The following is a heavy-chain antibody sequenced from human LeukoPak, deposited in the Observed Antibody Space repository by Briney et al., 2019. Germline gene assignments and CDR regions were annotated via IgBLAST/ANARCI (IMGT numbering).Heavy chain of an antibody. Sequence: PSETLSLTCSVSGDSISYFYWSWIRQPPGKGLEWIGYIYYSGSTNYNPSLKSRVTISVDTSKNQFSLKLSSVTAADTAVYYCARNLHYDSSGYYAHSWNYWGQGTLVTVSS. CDR3: ARNLHYDSSGYYAHSWNY. V-gene: IGHV4-59*01. CDR2: IYYSGST. J-gene: IGHJ4*02. CDR1: GDSISYFY. D-gene: IGHD3-22*01.